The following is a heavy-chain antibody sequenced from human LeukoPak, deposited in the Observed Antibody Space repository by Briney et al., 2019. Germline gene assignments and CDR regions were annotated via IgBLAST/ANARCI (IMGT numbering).Heavy chain of an antibody. CDR3: ARDEVITFPLFDH. CDR1: GFTLSAHG. V-gene: IGHV3-33*01. CDR2: IWYDGNTK. Sequence: GGSLRLSCAASGFTLSAHGLHWVRQAPGKGLEWLAVIWYDGNTKYYSDSVKGRFTISRDSSKNTLYMEMNSLRAEDTAVYYCARDEVITFPLFDHWGQGTPVTVSS. D-gene: IGHD1-14*01. J-gene: IGHJ4*02.